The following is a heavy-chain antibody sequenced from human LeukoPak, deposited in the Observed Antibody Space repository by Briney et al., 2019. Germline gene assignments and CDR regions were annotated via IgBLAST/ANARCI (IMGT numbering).Heavy chain of an antibody. CDR3: ASSADGITGTRH. Sequence: SVKVSCKASVGTFSSYTISWVRQAPGQGLEWMGRIIPILGMAHYAQKFQGRVTITVDKSTSTAYMELSSLRSEDTAVYYCASSADGITGTRHWGQGTLVTVSS. V-gene: IGHV1-69*02. CDR1: VGTFSSYT. J-gene: IGHJ4*02. CDR2: IIPILGMA. D-gene: IGHD1-7*01.